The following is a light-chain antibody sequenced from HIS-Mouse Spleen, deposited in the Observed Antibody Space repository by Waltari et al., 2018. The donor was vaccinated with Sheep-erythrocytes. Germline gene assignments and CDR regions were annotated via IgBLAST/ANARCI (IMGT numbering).Light chain of an antibody. CDR3: NSRDSSGNHLGVV. V-gene: IGLV3-19*01. CDR1: SLRSYY. CDR2: GKN. J-gene: IGLJ2*01. Sequence: QTVRITCQGDSLRSYYASWFQQKPGQAPVLVIYGKNNRPSGIPDRFSGSSSGNTASLTITGAQAEDEADFYCNSRDSSGNHLGVVFGGGTKLTVL.